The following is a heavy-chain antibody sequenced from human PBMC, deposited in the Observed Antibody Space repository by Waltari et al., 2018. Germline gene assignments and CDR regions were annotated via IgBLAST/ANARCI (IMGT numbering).Heavy chain of an antibody. CDR3: LRDSSGSHFDY. V-gene: IGHV1-2*06. Sequence: LVQSGAEVKKPGASVKVSCKASGYPLPGYAILWVRQAPGQGLEWMGRINPKNGDTHYAQNFQGRVALTTDTSTNTAFMELQRLRSDDTAVYYCLRDSSGSHFDYWGQGTLVTVSS. D-gene: IGHD3-22*01. CDR1: GYPLPGYA. J-gene: IGHJ4*02. CDR2: INPKNGDT.